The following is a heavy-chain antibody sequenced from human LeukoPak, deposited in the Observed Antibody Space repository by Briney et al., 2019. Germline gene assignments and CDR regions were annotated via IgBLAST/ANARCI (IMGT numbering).Heavy chain of an antibody. Sequence: GGSLRLSCKASGFTFSSHWMTWVRQPPGKGLEWVANIKEDGSVKYYVDSVKGRFTISRDNTKNALYLQMNSLRADDTAVYFCARDSTWRLDYWGQGTLITVSS. CDR1: GFTFSSHW. D-gene: IGHD5-12*01. CDR3: ARDSTWRLDY. V-gene: IGHV3-7*03. J-gene: IGHJ4*02. CDR2: IKEDGSVK.